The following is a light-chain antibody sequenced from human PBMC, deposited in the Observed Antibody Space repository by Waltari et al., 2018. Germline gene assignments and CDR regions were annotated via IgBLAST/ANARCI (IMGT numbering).Light chain of an antibody. CDR1: KNCGTS. CDR3: QQYEDWPRHS. V-gene: IGKV3-15*01. Sequence: EIVVTQSPATLSVSPGERVTLSCSASKNCGTSLAWYQQKHGQTPRLLIFGAYSRASGVPARFSGSGSGTDFTLAISSLQSEDFAVYYCQQYEDWPRHSFGGGTKVQI. CDR2: GAY. J-gene: IGKJ4*01.